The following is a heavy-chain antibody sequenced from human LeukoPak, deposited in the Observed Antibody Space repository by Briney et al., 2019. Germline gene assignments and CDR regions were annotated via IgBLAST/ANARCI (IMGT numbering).Heavy chain of an antibody. CDR3: ATETGNFYFYS. D-gene: IGHD1-7*01. V-gene: IGHV1-24*01. CDR2: FDPEDDEI. J-gene: IGHJ4*02. Sequence: ASVKVSCKVSGYTLTELSIHWVRQAPGKGLEWMGGFDPEDDEIIYAQRVQGRVTMTEDASTDTAYMELRSLRSEDTAVYYCATETGNFYFYSWGQGTLVTVSS. CDR1: GYTLTELS.